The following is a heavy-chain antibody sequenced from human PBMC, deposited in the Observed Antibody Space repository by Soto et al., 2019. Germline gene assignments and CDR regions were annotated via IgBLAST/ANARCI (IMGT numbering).Heavy chain of an antibody. Sequence: SETLSLTCAVSGYSISSGYYCGCIRQPPGKGLEWIGSIYHSGSTYYNPSLKSRVTISVDTSKNQFSLKLSSVTAADTAVYYCACSSSWYRFDYWGQGTLVTVSS. CDR3: ACSSSWYRFDY. V-gene: IGHV4-38-2*01. J-gene: IGHJ4*02. D-gene: IGHD6-13*01. CDR2: IYHSGST. CDR1: GYSISSGYY.